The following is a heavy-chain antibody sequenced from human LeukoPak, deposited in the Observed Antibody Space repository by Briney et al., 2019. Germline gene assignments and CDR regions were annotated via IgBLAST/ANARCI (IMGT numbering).Heavy chain of an antibody. Sequence: PSETLSLTCTVSGGSISSYYWSWIRQPPGKGLQWIGYIYYSGSTYYSPSLKSRVTISLDTSKNQFSLKLSSVTAADTAVYYCASSYYDSSGPFDYWGQGTLVTVSS. CDR1: GGSISSYY. V-gene: IGHV4-59*01. J-gene: IGHJ4*02. CDR2: IYYSGST. CDR3: ASSYYDSSGPFDY. D-gene: IGHD3-22*01.